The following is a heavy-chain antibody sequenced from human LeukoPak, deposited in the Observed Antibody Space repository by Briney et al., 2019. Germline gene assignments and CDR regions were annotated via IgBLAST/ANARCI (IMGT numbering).Heavy chain of an antibody. D-gene: IGHD3-3*01. V-gene: IGHV4-59*01. CDR1: GGSISNYY. CDR3: ASRSSIWSGYQDTLYYFDS. J-gene: IGHJ4*02. CDR2: IYYSGST. Sequence: TSETLSLTCTVSGGSISNYYCSWIRQPPGKGLEWIGYIYYSGSTNYNPSLKSRVTISVDTSKNQFSLKLSSVTAADTAVYYCASRSSIWSGYQDTLYYFDSWGQGTLVTVSS.